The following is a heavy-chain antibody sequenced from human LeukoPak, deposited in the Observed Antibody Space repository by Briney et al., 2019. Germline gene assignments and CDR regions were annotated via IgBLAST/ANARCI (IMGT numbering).Heavy chain of an antibody. Sequence: GRSLRLSCAASGFTFDDYAMHWVRQAPGKGLEWVSGISWNSGSIGYADSVKGRFTISRDNAKNSLYLQMNSLRAEDTALYYCARARKKNGSGRYYYFDYWGQGTLVTVSS. CDR2: ISWNSGSI. D-gene: IGHD3-10*01. V-gene: IGHV3-9*01. CDR3: ARARKKNGSGRYYYFDY. J-gene: IGHJ4*02. CDR1: GFTFDDYA.